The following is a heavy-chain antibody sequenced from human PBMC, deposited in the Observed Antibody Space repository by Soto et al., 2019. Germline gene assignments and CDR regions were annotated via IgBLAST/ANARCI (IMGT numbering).Heavy chain of an antibody. J-gene: IGHJ4*02. Sequence: QVQLVESGGGVVQPGRSLRLSCAASGFTFSSYGMHWVRQAPGKGLEWVAVISYDGSNKYYADSVKGRFTISRDNSKNTLYLQMNSLRAEDTAVYYCAKDRQALGVVIPTDYWGQGTLVTVSS. CDR1: GFTFSSYG. D-gene: IGHD3-3*01. CDR2: ISYDGSNK. V-gene: IGHV3-30*18. CDR3: AKDRQALGVVIPTDY.